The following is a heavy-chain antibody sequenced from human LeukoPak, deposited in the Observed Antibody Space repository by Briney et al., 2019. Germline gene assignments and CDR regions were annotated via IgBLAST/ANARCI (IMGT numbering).Heavy chain of an antibody. V-gene: IGHV1-69*06. CDR1: GDTFTTYA. J-gene: IGHJ5*02. Sequence: SVKVSCKTSGDTFTTYAIIWVRQAPGQGLEWMGGIIPMFGTPNYAQRLQGRVTITADKSTKTAYMELSSLRSEDTAVYYCARDNSVGDYAWWFDPWGQGTLVTVSS. CDR3: ARDNSVGDYAWWFDP. D-gene: IGHD1-26*01. CDR2: IIPMFGTP.